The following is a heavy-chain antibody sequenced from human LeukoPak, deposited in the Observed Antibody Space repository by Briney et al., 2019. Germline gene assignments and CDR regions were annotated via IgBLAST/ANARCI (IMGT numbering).Heavy chain of an antibody. Sequence: GASVKVSCKTSGYTFISYGISWVRQAPGQGLEWMGWISAYNSYTNYVRKFQPTVTMTTDTSTNTAFLELRNLKADDTAVYYCARGYFDSSGYRYFYDNWGQGTLVTVSS. CDR3: ARGYFDSSGYRYFYDN. D-gene: IGHD3-22*01. V-gene: IGHV1-18*01. J-gene: IGHJ1*01. CDR1: GYTFISYG. CDR2: ISAYNSYT.